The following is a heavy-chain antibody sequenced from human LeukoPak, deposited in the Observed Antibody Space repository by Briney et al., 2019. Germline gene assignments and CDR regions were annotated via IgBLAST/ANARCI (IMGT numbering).Heavy chain of an antibody. J-gene: IGHJ6*02. CDR1: GYTFTSYG. Sequence: GASVKVSCKASGYTFTSYGISWVRQAPGQGLEWMGWISAYNGNTNYAQKLQGRVTMTTDTSTSTAYMELRSLRSDDTAVYYCARDSFVVAATSASYYYYGMDVWGQGTTVTVSS. CDR2: ISAYNGNT. D-gene: IGHD2-15*01. V-gene: IGHV1-18*01. CDR3: ARDSFVVAATSASYYYYGMDV.